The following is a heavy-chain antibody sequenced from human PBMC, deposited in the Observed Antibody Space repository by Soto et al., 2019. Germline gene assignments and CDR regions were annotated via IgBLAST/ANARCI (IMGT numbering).Heavy chain of an antibody. D-gene: IGHD3-10*01. V-gene: IGHV4-59*01. CDR2: IYYTGNA. CDR1: GGSIGTYY. CDR3: ARGRFGELSPFDY. J-gene: IGHJ4*02. Sequence: QVQLQESGPGLVKPSETLSLTCTVSGGSIGTYYWHWIRQPPGKGLEWIAYIYYTGNAKYNPSLKSRVXXSXDXXKNHFSLNLNSLTAADTAVYYCARGRFGELSPFDYWGRGTLVTVSS.